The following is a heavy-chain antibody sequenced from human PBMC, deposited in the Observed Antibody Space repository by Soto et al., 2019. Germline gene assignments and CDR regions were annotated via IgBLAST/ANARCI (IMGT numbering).Heavy chain of an antibody. CDR3: ARDDVLCDGGRCYGVPLDV. D-gene: IGHD2-15*01. Sequence: GGSLRLSCAASGFTVSIKYMSWFRQAPGKGLEWVSLIQSGGPTYYADSVKGRFTISRDTSENTLHLQMDSLRAEDTAVYYCARDDVLCDGGRCYGVPLDVWGKGTKVTVS. J-gene: IGHJ6*03. CDR2: IQSGGPT. V-gene: IGHV3-66*01. CDR1: GFTVSIKY.